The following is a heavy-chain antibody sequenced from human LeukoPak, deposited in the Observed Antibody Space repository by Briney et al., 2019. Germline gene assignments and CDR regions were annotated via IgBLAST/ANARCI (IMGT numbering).Heavy chain of an antibody. CDR3: ARSGHPNDAFDI. CDR1: GGSISSRNW. Sequence: SGTLSLTCAVSGGSISSRNWWSWVRQPPGKGLEWIGEIYHSGSTNYNPSLKTRVTISVDTSKNQFSLKLSSVTAADTAVYYCARSGHPNDAFDIWGQGTMVTVSS. V-gene: IGHV4-4*02. J-gene: IGHJ3*02. CDR2: IYHSGST.